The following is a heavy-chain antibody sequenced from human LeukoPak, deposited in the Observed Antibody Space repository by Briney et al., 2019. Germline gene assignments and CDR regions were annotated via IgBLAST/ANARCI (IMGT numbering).Heavy chain of an antibody. Sequence: SQTLSLTCAISGDSVSSNSAAWNWIRQSPSRGLEWLGRTYYRSKWYNDYAVSVKSRITINPDTSKNQFSLQLNSVTPEDTAVFYCARDLLCSICCSGGSCYEGLGTQLNHGMDVWGQGTTVTVSS. J-gene: IGHJ6*02. CDR2: TYYRSKWYN. V-gene: IGHV6-1*01. D-gene: IGHD2-15*01. CDR1: GDSVSSNSAA. CDR3: ARDLLCSICCSGGSCYEGLGTQLNHGMDV.